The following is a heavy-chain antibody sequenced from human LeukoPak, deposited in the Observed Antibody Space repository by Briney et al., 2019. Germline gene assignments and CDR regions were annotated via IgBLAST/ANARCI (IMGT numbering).Heavy chain of an antibody. J-gene: IGHJ6*03. CDR2: IYYSGST. D-gene: IGHD2-15*01. Sequence: SETLSLTCTVSGGSISSGGYSWRWIRQPPGKGLEWIGYIYYSGSTYYNPSLRSRVTISVDTSKNQISLKLSSVTAADTAVYYCARARGIVVVVAQAATYEWPYYYMDVWGKGTTVTISS. CDR3: ARARGIVVVVAQAATYEWPYYYMDV. CDR1: GGSISSGGYS. V-gene: IGHV4-30-4*07.